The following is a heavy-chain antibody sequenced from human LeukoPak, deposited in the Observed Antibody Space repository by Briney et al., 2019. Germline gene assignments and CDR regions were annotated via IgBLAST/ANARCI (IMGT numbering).Heavy chain of an antibody. V-gene: IGHV3-48*03. Sequence: GGSLRLSCAASGFTFSSYEMNWVRQAPGKGLEWVSYISSSGSTIHYADSVKGRFTISRDNAKNSLYLQMNSLRAEDTAVYYCAREVYCSSTSCYGSWFDPWGQGILVTVSS. D-gene: IGHD2-2*01. CDR2: ISSSGSTI. CDR1: GFTFSSYE. CDR3: AREVYCSSTSCYGSWFDP. J-gene: IGHJ5*02.